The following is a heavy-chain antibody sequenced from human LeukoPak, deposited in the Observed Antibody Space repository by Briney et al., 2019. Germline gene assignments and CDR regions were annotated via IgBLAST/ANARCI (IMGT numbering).Heavy chain of an antibody. J-gene: IGHJ5*02. V-gene: IGHV1-46*01. D-gene: IGHD3-10*01. CDR2: INPSSGST. CDR1: GYIITSYY. Sequence: ASVKVSCKASGYIITSYYMHWVRQAPGQGLEWMGIINPSSGSTIYAHKFQGRVTMTRDMSTSTVYMELSSLRSEDTAVYYCAAENIYYGSGSYYNPWGQGTLVTVSS. CDR3: AAENIYYGSGSYYNP.